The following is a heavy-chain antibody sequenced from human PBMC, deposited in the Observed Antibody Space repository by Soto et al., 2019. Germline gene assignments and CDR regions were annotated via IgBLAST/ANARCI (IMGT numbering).Heavy chain of an antibody. CDR2: MHYTGFS. V-gene: IGHV4-59*02. Sequence: SETLSLTCSFSGDSVTSHYFTWIRQSPEKGLEWIGYMHYTGFSHYNPSLKSRLTISVDTSKNQFTLQLSSVTAADTAVYYCARDKGSSPTDYYYYYYMDVWGKGTTVTVSS. J-gene: IGHJ6*03. D-gene: IGHD6-6*01. CDR1: GDSVTSHY. CDR3: ARDKGSSPTDYYYYYYMDV.